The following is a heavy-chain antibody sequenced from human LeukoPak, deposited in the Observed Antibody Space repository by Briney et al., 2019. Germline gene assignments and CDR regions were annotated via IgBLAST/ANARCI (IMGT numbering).Heavy chain of an antibody. Sequence: GGSLRLSCAASGSNFSSYAMSWVRQAPGKGLEWVSVISDSGGSTYYADSVKGRFTISRDNSKNTLSLQMNSLRAEDTAVYYCAKGGGYNYGYVNYWGQGTLVTVSS. CDR2: ISDSGGST. V-gene: IGHV3-23*01. D-gene: IGHD5-18*01. J-gene: IGHJ4*02. CDR3: AKGGGYNYGYVNY. CDR1: GSNFSSYA.